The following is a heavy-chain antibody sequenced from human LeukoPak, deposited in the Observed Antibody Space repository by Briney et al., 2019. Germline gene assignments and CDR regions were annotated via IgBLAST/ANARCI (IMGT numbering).Heavy chain of an antibody. V-gene: IGHV3-30*02. J-gene: IGHJ5*02. Sequence: GGSLRLSCAASGFTFSSYGMHWVRQAPGKGLEWVAFIRYDGSNKYYADSVKGRFTISRDNSKNTLYLQMNSLRAEDTAVYYCAKDRSLAVPFDPWGQGTLVTVSS. D-gene: IGHD6-19*01. CDR3: AKDRSLAVPFDP. CDR1: GFTFSSYG. CDR2: IRYDGSNK.